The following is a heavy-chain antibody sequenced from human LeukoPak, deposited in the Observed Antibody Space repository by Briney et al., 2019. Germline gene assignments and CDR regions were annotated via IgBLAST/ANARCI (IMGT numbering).Heavy chain of an antibody. J-gene: IGHJ4*02. D-gene: IGHD4-17*01. Sequence: SETLSLTCTVSGYSISSGYYWGWIRQPPGKGLEWIGSIYHSGSTYYNPSLKSRVTISVDTSKNQFSLKLSSVTAADTAVYYCARGGTTVTNYWGQGTLVTVSS. CDR1: GYSISSGYY. CDR2: IYHSGST. V-gene: IGHV4-38-2*02. CDR3: ARGGTTVTNY.